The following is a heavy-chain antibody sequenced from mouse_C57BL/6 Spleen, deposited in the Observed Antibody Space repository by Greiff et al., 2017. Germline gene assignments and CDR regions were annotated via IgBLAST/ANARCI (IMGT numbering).Heavy chain of an antibody. D-gene: IGHD1-1*01. J-gene: IGHJ4*01. CDR3: ERSPHYYGGSYDYYAMDY. Sequence: EVMLVESGGGLVKPGGSLKLSCAASGFTFSSYAMSWVRQTPEKRLEWVATISDGGSYTYYPDNVKGRFTISRDNAKNTRYLQMSRLKSEDTAMYYCERSPHYYGGSYDYYAMDYWGQGTSVTVSS. CDR2: ISDGGSYT. V-gene: IGHV5-4*03. CDR1: GFTFSSYA.